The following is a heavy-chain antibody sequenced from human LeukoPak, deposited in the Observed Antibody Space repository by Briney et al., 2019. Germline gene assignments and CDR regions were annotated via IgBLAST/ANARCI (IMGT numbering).Heavy chain of an antibody. CDR3: ARRHNLGYCSGGSCYSFRGYMDV. D-gene: IGHD2-15*01. Sequence: PGGSLRLSCAASGFTFSSYSMNWVRQAPGKGLEWVSSISSSSSYIYYADSVKGRFTISRDNAKNSLYLQMNSLRAEDTAVYYCARRHNLGYCSGGSCYSFRGYMDVWGKGTTVTISS. CDR2: ISSSSSYI. J-gene: IGHJ6*03. V-gene: IGHV3-21*01. CDR1: GFTFSSYS.